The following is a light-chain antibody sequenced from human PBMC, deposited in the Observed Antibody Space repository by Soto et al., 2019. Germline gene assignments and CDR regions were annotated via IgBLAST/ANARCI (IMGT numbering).Light chain of an antibody. CDR2: DVN. CDR3: SSYTSDITQV. Sequence: QSALTQPRSVSGSPGQSLTLSCTGTSRDVGSFNSVSWYQQHPGKAPQLIIYDVNSRPSGISNRFSGSKSGNTASLTISGLQAEDEAYYYCSSYTSDITQVFGGGTKLTVL. J-gene: IGLJ3*02. CDR1: SRDVGSFNS. V-gene: IGLV2-14*03.